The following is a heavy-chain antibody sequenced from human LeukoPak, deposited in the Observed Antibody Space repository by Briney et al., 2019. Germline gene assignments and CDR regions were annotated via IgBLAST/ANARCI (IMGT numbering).Heavy chain of an antibody. J-gene: IGHJ4*02. V-gene: IGHV3-30*02. CDR2: IRYDGSNK. Sequence: PGRSLRLSCAASGFTFSSYAMHWVRQAPGKGLEWVAFIRYDGSNKYYADSVKGRFTISRDNSKNTLYLQMNSLRAEDTAVYYCAKERSSSLHYFDYWGQGTLVTVSS. CDR3: AKERSSSLHYFDY. D-gene: IGHD6-13*01. CDR1: GFTFSSYA.